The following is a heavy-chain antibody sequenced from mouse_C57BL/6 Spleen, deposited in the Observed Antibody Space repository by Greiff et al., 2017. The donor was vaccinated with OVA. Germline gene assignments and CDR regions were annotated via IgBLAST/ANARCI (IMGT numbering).Heavy chain of an antibody. D-gene: IGHD1-1*01. CDR3: ARHEGRYYGSGDYYAMDY. V-gene: IGHV1-62-2*01. Sequence: VQLQQSGAELVKPGASVKLSCKASGYTFTEYTIHWVKQRSGQGLEWIGWFYPGSGSIKYNEKFKDKATLTADKSSSTVYMELSRLTSEDSAVYFCARHEGRYYGSGDYYAMDYWGQGTSVTVSS. CDR2: FYPGSGSI. CDR1: GYTFTEYT. J-gene: IGHJ4*01.